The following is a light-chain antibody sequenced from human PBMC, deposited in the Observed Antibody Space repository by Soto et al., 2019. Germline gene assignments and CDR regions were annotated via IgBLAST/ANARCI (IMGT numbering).Light chain of an antibody. CDR1: QSVGSA. CDR2: GAS. V-gene: IGKV3-15*01. J-gene: IGKJ4*01. CDR3: QQYKSCTPLT. Sequence: EIVMTQSPATLSVSPGETATLSCRASQSVGSAVAGYQHKPGQAPRLLLVGASIRAAGVSARLSGGGSGAEASLPISSLQCEDFAVYYCQQYKSCTPLTFGWGTPVEIK.